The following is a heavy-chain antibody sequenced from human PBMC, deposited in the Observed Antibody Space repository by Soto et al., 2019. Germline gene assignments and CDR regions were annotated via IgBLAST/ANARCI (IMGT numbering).Heavy chain of an antibody. CDR2: ISYDGSDK. V-gene: IGHV3-30-3*01. D-gene: IGHD2-2*01. CDR3: AKGPAIVLVPAAMNYYYGMDV. Sequence: PGGSLRLSCAASGFTFSSYAMHWVRQAPGKGLEWVALISYDGSDKDYADSVKGRFTISRDNSKNTLYLQMNSLRAEDTAVYYCAKGPAIVLVPAAMNYYYGMDVWGQGTTVTVSS. J-gene: IGHJ6*02. CDR1: GFTFSSYA.